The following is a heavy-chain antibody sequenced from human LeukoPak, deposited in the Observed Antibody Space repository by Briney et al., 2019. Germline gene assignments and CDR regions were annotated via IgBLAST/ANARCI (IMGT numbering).Heavy chain of an antibody. D-gene: IGHD2-2*01. CDR3: ARDPAWATVPYNWFDP. Sequence: PSETLSLTCAVCGGSFSGYYWSWIRQPPGKGLEWIGEINHSGSTNYNPSLKSRVTISVDTSKNQFSLKLSSVTAADTAVYYCARDPAWATVPYNWFDPWGQGTLVTVSS. J-gene: IGHJ5*02. CDR2: INHSGST. V-gene: IGHV4-34*01. CDR1: GGSFSGYY.